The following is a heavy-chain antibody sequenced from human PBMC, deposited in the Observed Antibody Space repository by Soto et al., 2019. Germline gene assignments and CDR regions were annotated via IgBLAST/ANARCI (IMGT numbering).Heavy chain of an antibody. CDR2: ISGSGGST. J-gene: IGHJ4*02. CDR3: SKGRLSFDF. Sequence: PGGSLRLSCAASGFTFSSYAMSWVRQAPGKGLEWVSAISGSGGSTYYADSVKGRFTISRDNSKNTLYLQMNNLRAEDTAIYYCSKGRLSFDFWGQGTLVTVSS. CDR1: GFTFSSYA. V-gene: IGHV3-23*01.